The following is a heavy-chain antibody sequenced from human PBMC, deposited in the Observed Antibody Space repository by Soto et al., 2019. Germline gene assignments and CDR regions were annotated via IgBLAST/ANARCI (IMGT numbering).Heavy chain of an antibody. CDR3: ARETFGGYDWYGMDV. Sequence: GGSLRLSCAASGCTFSSYAMHWVRQAPGKGLEWVAVISYDGSNKYYADSVKGRFTISRDNSENTLYLQMNSLRAEDTAVYYCARETFGGYDWYGMDVWGQGTTVTVSS. D-gene: IGHD5-12*01. J-gene: IGHJ6*02. CDR1: GCTFSSYA. V-gene: IGHV3-30-3*01. CDR2: ISYDGSNK.